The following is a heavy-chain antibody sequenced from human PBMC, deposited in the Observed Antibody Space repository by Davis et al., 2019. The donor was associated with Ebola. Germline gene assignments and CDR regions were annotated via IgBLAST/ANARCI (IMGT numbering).Heavy chain of an antibody. CDR2: IYYSGST. Sequence: SETLSLTCTVSGGSISSYYWSWIRQPPGKGLERIGYIYYSGSTNYNPSLKSRVTISVDTSKNQFSLKLNSVTAADTAVYYCARLADGDLDYWGQGTLVTVSS. V-gene: IGHV4-59*01. CDR3: ARLADGDLDY. CDR1: GGSISSYY. D-gene: IGHD4-17*01. J-gene: IGHJ4*02.